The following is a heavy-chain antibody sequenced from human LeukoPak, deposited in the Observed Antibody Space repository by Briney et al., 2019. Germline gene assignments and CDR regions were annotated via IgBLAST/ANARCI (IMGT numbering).Heavy chain of an antibody. D-gene: IGHD6-13*01. CDR3: ARQYSSRFYYYYGMDV. J-gene: IGHJ6*02. V-gene: IGHV3-30-3*01. Sequence: GGSLRLSCAASGFTFSSYAMHWVRQAPGKGLEWVAVISYDGSNKYYADSVKGRFTISRDNSENTLYLQMNSLRAEDTAVYYCARQYSSRFYYYYGMDVWGQGTTVTVSS. CDR1: GFTFSSYA. CDR2: ISYDGSNK.